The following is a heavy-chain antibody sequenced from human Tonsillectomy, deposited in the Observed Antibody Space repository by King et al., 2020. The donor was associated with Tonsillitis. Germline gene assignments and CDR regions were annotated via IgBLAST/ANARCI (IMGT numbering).Heavy chain of an antibody. CDR3: AKGFSGVYRAFDF. CDR2: ISGSGDST. D-gene: IGHD6-13*01. J-gene: IGHJ3*01. CDR1: GFTFSSFA. Sequence: VKLVESGGGLVQPGGSLRLSCAASGFTFSSFAMNWVRQAPGKGLEWVSAISGSGDSTYFADSVKGRFTISRDDSKNTLYLVMNSLRAEDTAVYYCAKGFSGVYRAFDFWGQGTMVTVSS. V-gene: IGHV3-23*04.